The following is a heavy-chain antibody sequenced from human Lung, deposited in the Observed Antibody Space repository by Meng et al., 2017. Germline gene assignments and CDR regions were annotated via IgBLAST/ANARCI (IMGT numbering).Heavy chain of an antibody. CDR2: INSGGETT. V-gene: IGHV3-23*04. Sequence: EVQGVVAGGGLVPRVGSWRLSCAVFGFSLRTAAMCWVRQAPGKGVEWVSSINSGGETTWFADSVKGRFTISRDNSKNTLYLQMNSLRAEDTAVYYCAKEIRPNDYWGQGTLVTASS. CDR3: AKEIRPNDY. CDR1: GFSLRTAA. J-gene: IGHJ4*02.